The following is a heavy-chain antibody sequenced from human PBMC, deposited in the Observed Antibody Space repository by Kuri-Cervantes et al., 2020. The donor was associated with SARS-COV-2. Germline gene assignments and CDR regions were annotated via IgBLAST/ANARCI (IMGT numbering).Heavy chain of an antibody. CDR3: AKDRVGVQDF. J-gene: IGHJ4*02. Sequence: GGSLRLSCAASGFTFSSYAMHRVRQAPGKGLEWVAVISHDGKNKKCIASGKGRFTISGDNSQNTLYLHMKSLRSEDTAMYYCAKDRVGVQDFWGQGTLVTVSS. CDR2: ISHDGKNK. CDR1: GFTFSSYA. D-gene: IGHD2-21*01. V-gene: IGHV3-30*04.